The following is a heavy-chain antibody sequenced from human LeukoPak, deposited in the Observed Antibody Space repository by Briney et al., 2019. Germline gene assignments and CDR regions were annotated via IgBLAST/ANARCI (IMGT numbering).Heavy chain of an antibody. CDR3: AHSKRGGGYYINAFAV. CDR1: GASTSAYY. J-gene: IGHJ3*01. CDR2: SYSGGNA. V-gene: IGHV4-59*01. D-gene: IGHD1-26*01. Sequence: PSETLSLTCTVSGASTSAYYWSWIRQPPGKGLEWIWYSYSGGNANYNPSLKSRVTISIDTSENQFSLRLTSVTAADTAVYFCAHSKRGGGYYINAFAVWGQGALVTISP.